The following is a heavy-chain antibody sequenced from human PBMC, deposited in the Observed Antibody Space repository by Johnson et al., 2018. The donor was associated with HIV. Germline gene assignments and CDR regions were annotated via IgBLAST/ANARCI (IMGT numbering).Heavy chain of an antibody. D-gene: IGHD4-11*01. V-gene: IGHV3-11*04. CDR1: GFTFSDYY. CDR3: ARTDSAPAHDAFDI. Sequence: QVQLVESGGGLVKPGGSLRLSCAASGFTFSDYYMSWIRQAPGKGLEWVSYISRSGSTIYYADSVNGRFTISRDNAKNSLYLQMNSLRAEDTAVYYCARTDSAPAHDAFDIWGQGTMVTVSS. J-gene: IGHJ3*02. CDR2: ISRSGSTI.